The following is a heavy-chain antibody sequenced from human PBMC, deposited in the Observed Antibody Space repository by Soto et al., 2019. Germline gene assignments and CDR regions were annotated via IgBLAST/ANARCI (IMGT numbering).Heavy chain of an antibody. CDR1: GYTFTHCY. J-gene: IGHJ4*02. D-gene: IGHD3-9*01. CDR3: ARDEGGYDILTGYYKAHHFDY. V-gene: IGHV1-18*01. Sequence: VASVTVSCKASGYTFTHCYITWVRQAPGQRLEWMGAISPHNFNTNYTQKFRGRVTLTTEKSTNTAYMDLRSLTSDDTAVYYCARDEGGYDILTGYYKAHHFDYWGQGVPVTVSS. CDR2: ISPHNFNT.